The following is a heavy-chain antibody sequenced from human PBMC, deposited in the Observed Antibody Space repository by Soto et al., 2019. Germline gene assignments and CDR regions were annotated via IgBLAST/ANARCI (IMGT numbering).Heavy chain of an antibody. CDR1: GYTFTRDY. D-gene: IGHD1-26*01. Sequence: ASVKGSCKASGYTFTRDYMHCVRQAPGQGLEWMGIINPSGGSTSYAQKFQGRVTMTRDTSTSTVYTELSSLRSEDTAVYYCARVAGATVNFDYWGQGTLVTVSS. CDR2: INPSGGST. J-gene: IGHJ4*02. V-gene: IGHV1-46*01. CDR3: ARVAGATVNFDY.